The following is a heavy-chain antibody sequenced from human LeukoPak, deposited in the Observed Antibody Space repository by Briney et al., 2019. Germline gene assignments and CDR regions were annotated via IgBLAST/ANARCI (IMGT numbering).Heavy chain of an antibody. D-gene: IGHD2-2*01. CDR1: GGSINSGDYY. V-gene: IGHV4-30-4*08. Sequence: SETLSLTCTVSGGSINSGDYYWSWIRHPPGKGLEWIGYIYYSGSTYYNPSLKSRVTISVDTSKNQSSLKLSSVTAADTAVYYCARGYCSSTSCYYFDYWGQGTLVTVSS. J-gene: IGHJ4*02. CDR3: ARGYCSSTSCYYFDY. CDR2: IYYSGST.